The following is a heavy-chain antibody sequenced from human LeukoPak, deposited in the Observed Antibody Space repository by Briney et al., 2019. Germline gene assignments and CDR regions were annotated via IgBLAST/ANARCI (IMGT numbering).Heavy chain of an antibody. CDR1: GGSFSGYY. CDR3: ARDSTGWPGYNFDY. D-gene: IGHD5-24*01. Sequence: ETLSLTCAVYGGSFSGYYWSWVRQAPGKGLEWVSTIYSSGSTYYADSVKGRLAISRDNSKNTLFLQMNSLRAEDTAVYYCARDSTGWPGYNFDYWGQGTLVTVSS. CDR2: IYSSGST. J-gene: IGHJ4*02. V-gene: IGHV3-53*01.